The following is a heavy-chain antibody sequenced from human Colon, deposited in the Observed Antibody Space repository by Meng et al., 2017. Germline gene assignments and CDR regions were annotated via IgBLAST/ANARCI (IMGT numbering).Heavy chain of an antibody. CDR3: ARNPVIPDARTFDF. CDR1: VGSINRADYY. J-gene: IGHJ4*02. V-gene: IGHV4-30-4*01. Sequence: QVQLQESGPGVVKPSQTLSLTCPISVGSINRADYYWNWIRQSPGKGLEWLGYIHSSGNTYYTPSLKSRLTMSLDTSKNQFSLRLTSVTAADTAVYYCARNPVIPDARTFDFWGQGALVTVSS. CDR2: IHSSGNT. D-gene: IGHD2-2*01.